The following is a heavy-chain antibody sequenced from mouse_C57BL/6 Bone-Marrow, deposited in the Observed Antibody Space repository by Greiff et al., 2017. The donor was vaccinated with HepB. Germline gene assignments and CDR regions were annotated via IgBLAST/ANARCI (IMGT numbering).Heavy chain of an antibody. CDR3: ARYNIRNWDEFAY. CDR1: GFTFTDYY. Sequence: EVNVVESGGGLVQPGGSLSLSCAASGFTFTDYYMSWVRQPPGKALEWLGFIRNKANGYTTEYSASVKGRFTISRDNSQSILYLQMNALRAEDSATYYCARYNIRNWDEFAYWGQGTLVTVSA. V-gene: IGHV7-3*01. J-gene: IGHJ3*01. D-gene: IGHD4-1*02. CDR2: IRNKANGYTT.